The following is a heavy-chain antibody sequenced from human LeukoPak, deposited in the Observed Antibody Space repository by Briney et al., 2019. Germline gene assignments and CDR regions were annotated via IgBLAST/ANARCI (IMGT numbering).Heavy chain of an antibody. J-gene: IGHJ4*02. CDR3: ARHIVGGYYYGSGSYYFDY. D-gene: IGHD3-10*01. CDR2: IYTSGST. Sequence: SETLSLTCAVYGGSFSDYNWTWIRQPPGKGLEWIGRIYTSGSTNYNPSLKSRVTISVDTSKNQFSLKLSSVTAADTAVYYCARHIVGGYYYGSGSYYFDYWGQGTLVTVSS. V-gene: IGHV4-59*08. CDR1: GGSFSDYN.